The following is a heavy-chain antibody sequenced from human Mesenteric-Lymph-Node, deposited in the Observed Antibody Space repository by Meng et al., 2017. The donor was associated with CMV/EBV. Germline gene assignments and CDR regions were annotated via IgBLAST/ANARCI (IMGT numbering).Heavy chain of an antibody. J-gene: IGHJ6*02. V-gene: IGHV3-48*03. CDR3: ARDGYYYALDI. CDR1: GFTFSSYE. CDR2: ISSSGSTI. Sequence: GESLKISCAASGFTFSSYEMNWVRQAPGKGLEWVSYISSSGSTIYYADSVKGRFTISRDNDKNSLYLQMNSLRLEDTALYYCARDGYYYALDIWGQGTTVTVSS.